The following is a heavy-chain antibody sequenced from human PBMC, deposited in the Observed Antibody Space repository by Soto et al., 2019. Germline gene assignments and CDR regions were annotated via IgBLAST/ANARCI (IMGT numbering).Heavy chain of an antibody. CDR2: IIPIFGTA. V-gene: IGHV1-69*06. CDR1: GGTFSSYA. Sequence: QVQLVQSGAEVKKPGSSVKVSCKASGGTFSSYAISWVRQAPGQGLEWMGGIIPIFGTANYAQKFQGRVTITADKSTSTAYMELSSLRSEDTAVYYCARVTGRIAAAARYYYGMDVWGQGTTVTVSS. J-gene: IGHJ6*02. D-gene: IGHD6-13*01. CDR3: ARVTGRIAAAARYYYGMDV.